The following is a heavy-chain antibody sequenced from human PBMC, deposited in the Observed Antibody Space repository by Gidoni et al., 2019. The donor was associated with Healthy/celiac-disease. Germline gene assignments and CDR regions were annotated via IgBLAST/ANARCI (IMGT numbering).Heavy chain of an antibody. V-gene: IGHV3-9*01. Sequence: EVQLVESGGGLVQPGRSLRLSCAASGFTFDDYAMHWVRQAPGKGLEWVSGISWNSGSIGYADSVKGRFTISRDNAKNSLYLQMNSLRAEDTALYYCAKARSDDFWSGYGGFDYWGQGTLVTVSS. CDR2: ISWNSGSI. J-gene: IGHJ4*02. D-gene: IGHD3-3*01. CDR1: GFTFDDYA. CDR3: AKARSDDFWSGYGGFDY.